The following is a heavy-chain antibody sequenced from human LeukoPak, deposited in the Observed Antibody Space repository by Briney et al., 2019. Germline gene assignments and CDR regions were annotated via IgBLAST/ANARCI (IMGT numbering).Heavy chain of an antibody. Sequence: PSETLSLTCTVYGGSFSGYYWSWIRQPPGKGLEWIGEINHSGSTNYNPSLKSRVTISVDTSKNQFSLKLSSVTAADTAVYYCARSVIVVVPAAHPSARGYYMDVWGKGTTVTVSS. CDR1: GGSFSGYY. J-gene: IGHJ6*03. CDR3: ARSVIVVVPAAHPSARGYYMDV. CDR2: INHSGST. D-gene: IGHD2-2*01. V-gene: IGHV4-34*01.